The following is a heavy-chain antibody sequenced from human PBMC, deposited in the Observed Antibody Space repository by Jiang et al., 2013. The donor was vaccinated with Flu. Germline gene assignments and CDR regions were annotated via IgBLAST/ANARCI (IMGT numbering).Heavy chain of an antibody. D-gene: IGHD3-3*01. CDR2: IYYSGST. CDR3: ARHYDFWSGYYTGDQLDY. J-gene: IGHJ4*02. CDR1: GGSISSSSYY. V-gene: IGHV4-39*01. Sequence: GLVKPSETLSLTCTVSGGSISSSSYYWGWIRQPPGKGLEWIGSIYYSGSTYYNPSLKSRVTISVDTSKNQFSLKLSSVTAADTAVYYCARHYDFWSGYYTGDQLDYWGQGTLVTVSS.